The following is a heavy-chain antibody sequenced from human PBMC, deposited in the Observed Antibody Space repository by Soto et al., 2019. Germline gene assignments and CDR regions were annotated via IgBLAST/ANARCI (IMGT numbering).Heavy chain of an antibody. J-gene: IGHJ3*02. Sequence: GGSLRLSCAASGFTFSTYSMNWVRQAPGKGLEWVSSISSGSGYIYYADSVKGRFTISRDNAKNPLYLQMNSLRAEDTAVYYCERDYPLYTAAPGAFDIWGQGTMVTVSS. D-gene: IGHD3-10*01. CDR3: ERDYPLYTAAPGAFDI. CDR1: GFTFSTYS. V-gene: IGHV3-21*01. CDR2: ISSGSGYI.